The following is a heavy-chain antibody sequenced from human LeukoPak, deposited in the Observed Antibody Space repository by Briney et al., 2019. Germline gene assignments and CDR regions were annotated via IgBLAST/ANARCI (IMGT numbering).Heavy chain of an antibody. CDR3: ASGTSTFGC. V-gene: IGHV3-7*02. CDR2: INQDGSQK. CDR1: GFTLSNYW. J-gene: IGHJ4*02. D-gene: IGHD2/OR15-2a*01. Sequence: GGSLRLSCAASGFTLSNYWMTWVRQAPGKGLEWVANINQDGSQKYYVDSVKGRFTISRDNAKNSLFLQLNSLRAEDTAVYYCASGTSTFGCWGQGTLVTVSS.